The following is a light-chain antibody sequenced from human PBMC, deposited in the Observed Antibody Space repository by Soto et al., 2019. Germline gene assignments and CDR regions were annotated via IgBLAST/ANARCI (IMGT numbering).Light chain of an antibody. J-gene: IGKJ1*01. CDR1: QSVSNNY. CDR3: QQYGSSGT. CDR2: GAS. V-gene: IGKV3-20*01. Sequence: EVVLTQSPGTLSLSPVERATLYCRASQSVSNNYLAWYPQKPGQAPRLLIYGASNRATGIPDRFSGSGSGTDFTLTISRLEPEDFAVYYCQQYGSSGTCGQGTKGDIK.